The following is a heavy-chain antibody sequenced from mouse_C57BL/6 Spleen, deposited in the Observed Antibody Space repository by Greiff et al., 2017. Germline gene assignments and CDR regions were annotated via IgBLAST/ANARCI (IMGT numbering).Heavy chain of an antibody. Sequence: QVQLKQSGAELVRPGASVTLSCKASGYTFTDYEMHWVKQTPVHGLEWIGALDPETGGTAYNQKFTGQAILTADKSSSTADMDLRSLTYEDSAVYYCRRRYGSSGGDFDVWGTGTTVTVSS. CDR1: GYTFTDYE. CDR2: LDPETGGT. D-gene: IGHD1-1*01. CDR3: RRRYGSSGGDFDV. J-gene: IGHJ1*03. V-gene: IGHV1-15*01.